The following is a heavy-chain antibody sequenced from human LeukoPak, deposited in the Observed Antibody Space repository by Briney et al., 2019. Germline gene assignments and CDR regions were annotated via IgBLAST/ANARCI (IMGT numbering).Heavy chain of an antibody. CDR1: GGSISSGSYY. D-gene: IGHD5-12*01. CDR3: ARELGVATFDY. V-gene: IGHV4-61*02. Sequence: SQTLSLTCTVSGGSISSGSYYWSWIRQPAGKGLEWIGRIYTSGSTNYNPSLKSRVTISVDTSKNQFSLKLSSVTAADTAVYYCARELGVATFDYWGQGTLVTVSS. CDR2: IYTSGST. J-gene: IGHJ4*02.